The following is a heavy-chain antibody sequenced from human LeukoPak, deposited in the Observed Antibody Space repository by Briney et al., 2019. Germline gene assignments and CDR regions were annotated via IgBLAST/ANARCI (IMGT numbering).Heavy chain of an antibody. V-gene: IGHV1-2*02. CDR1: GYTFTGYY. J-gene: IGHJ4*02. D-gene: IGHD4-17*01. CDR3: ARDPPPIWPTVTYYFDY. Sequence: ASVKVPCKASGYTFTGYYMHWVRQAPGQGLEWMGWINPNSGGTNYAQKFQGRVTMTRDTSISTAYMELSRLRSDDTAVYYCARDPPPIWPTVTYYFDYWGQGTLVTVSS. CDR2: INPNSGGT.